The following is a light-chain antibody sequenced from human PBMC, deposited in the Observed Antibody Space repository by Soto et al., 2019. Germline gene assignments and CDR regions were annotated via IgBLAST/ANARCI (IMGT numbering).Light chain of an antibody. V-gene: IGKV1-39*01. CDR1: QSISSY. CDR2: AAS. CDR3: QQSYTSRIT. J-gene: IGKJ5*01. Sequence: IQMTQSPSSLSASLGDRVTITCRASQSISSYLNWYQQKPGKAPKLPIFAASSLQSGVPSRFSGSGSGTDFTLTVSSLQPEDFATYYCQQSYTSRITFGLGTRLEI.